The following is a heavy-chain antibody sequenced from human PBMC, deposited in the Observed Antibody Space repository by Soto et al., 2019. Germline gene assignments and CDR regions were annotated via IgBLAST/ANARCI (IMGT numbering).Heavy chain of an antibody. D-gene: IGHD6-19*01. J-gene: IGHJ4*02. CDR1: GYSFTSYW. V-gene: IGHV5-51*01. CDR3: VLSPPTAGAGYFDY. Sequence: GESLKISCKGSGYSFTSYWIGWVRQMPGKGLEWMGIIYPGDSDTRYSPSFQGQVTISADKSISTAYLQWSSLKASDTVMYYCVLSPPTAGAGYFDYSGQGTLVTVSS. CDR2: IYPGDSDT.